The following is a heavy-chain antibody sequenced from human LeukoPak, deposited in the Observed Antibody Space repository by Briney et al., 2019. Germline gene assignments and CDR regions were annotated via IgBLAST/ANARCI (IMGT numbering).Heavy chain of an antibody. V-gene: IGHV3-74*01. CDR3: ARASDSSGYYYVPGFDY. CDR2: INSDGSST. J-gene: IGHJ4*02. Sequence: GGSLRLSCAASGFTFNSYWMHWVRQAPGKGLVWVSRINSDGSSTSYADSVKGRFTISRDNAKNTLYLQMNSLRAEDTAVYYCARASDSSGYYYVPGFDYWGQGTLVTVSS. CDR1: GFTFNSYW. D-gene: IGHD3-22*01.